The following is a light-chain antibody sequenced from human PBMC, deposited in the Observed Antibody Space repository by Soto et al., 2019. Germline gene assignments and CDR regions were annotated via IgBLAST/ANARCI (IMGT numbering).Light chain of an antibody. V-gene: IGKV3-20*01. J-gene: IGKJ1*01. Sequence: IVLTQSPGTLSLSPGERATLCCRASQSVSSSYLAWYQHKPGQAPRLLISGASNRATGIPDRFSGSGSGTDFTLTISRLEPEDFAVYYCQQYGSSPRTFGQGTKVDI. CDR2: GAS. CDR1: QSVSSSY. CDR3: QQYGSSPRT.